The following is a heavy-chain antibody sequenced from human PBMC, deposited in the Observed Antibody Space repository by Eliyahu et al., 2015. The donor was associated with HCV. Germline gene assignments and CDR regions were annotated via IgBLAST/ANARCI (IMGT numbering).Heavy chain of an antibody. J-gene: IGHJ6*03. CDR1: GXVFSRYA. CDR2: XXGSGDSTKYPDSX. D-gene: IGHD3-3*01. Sequence: EVQLLESGGGLVQPGGSLRLSCAASGXVFSRYAMXXXXQAPGKGLEWVSTXXGSGDSTKYPDSXYXADSXKGRFTIARDNSKNTLYLQMNSLRAEDTAVYFCAMVTRFLAWVPQAYMDVWGTGTTVSVSS. V-gene: IGHV3-23*01. CDR3: AMVTRFLAWVPQAYMDV.